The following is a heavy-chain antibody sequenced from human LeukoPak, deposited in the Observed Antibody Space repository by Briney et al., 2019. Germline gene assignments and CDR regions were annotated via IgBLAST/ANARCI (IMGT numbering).Heavy chain of an antibody. Sequence: GALVKVSCKASGYTFTGYYMHWVRQAPGQGLEWMGWISAYNGNTNYAQKLQGRVTMTTDTSTSTAYMELRSLRSDDTAVYYCARGDCGGDCYPPRAFDIWGQGTMVTVSS. D-gene: IGHD2-21*01. CDR1: GYTFTGYY. J-gene: IGHJ3*02. CDR3: ARGDCGGDCYPPRAFDI. CDR2: ISAYNGNT. V-gene: IGHV1-18*04.